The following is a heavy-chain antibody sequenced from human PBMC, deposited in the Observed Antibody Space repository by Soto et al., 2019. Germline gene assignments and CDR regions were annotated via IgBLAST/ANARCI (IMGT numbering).Heavy chain of an antibody. CDR1: GGTFYTYA. Sequence: QVHLVQSGAEGKRPGSSVRVSCRPSGGTFYTYALTGLRQAPGKGLEWMGGITPMIGTTKYAQKFHGRVTFSADESASTAYMELSNLRSNDTAVYYCARDVSVMTSVFGFWGQGTLITVSS. V-gene: IGHV1-69*01. J-gene: IGHJ4*02. D-gene: IGHD3-10*01. CDR2: ITPMIGTT. CDR3: ARDVSVMTSVFGF.